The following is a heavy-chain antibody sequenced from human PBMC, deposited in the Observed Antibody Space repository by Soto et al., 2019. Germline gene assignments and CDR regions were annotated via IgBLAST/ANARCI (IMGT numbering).Heavy chain of an antibody. Sequence: SETLSLTCTVSGASISSYYWSWIRQPPGKGLEWIGYMYYSGSTNYNPSLKSRVTISIDTSKKQFSLKLSSVTAADTAVYYCARVGTAAGYFFDSWGQGTLVTVSS. V-gene: IGHV4-59*01. CDR3: ARVGTAAGYFFDS. J-gene: IGHJ4*02. CDR2: MYYSGST. D-gene: IGHD6-25*01. CDR1: GASISSYY.